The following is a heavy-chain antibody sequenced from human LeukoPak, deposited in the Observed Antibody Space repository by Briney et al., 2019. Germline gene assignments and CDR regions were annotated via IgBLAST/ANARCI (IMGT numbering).Heavy chain of an antibody. V-gene: IGHV7-4-1*02. J-gene: IGHJ5*02. CDR2: INTNTGNP. D-gene: IGHD2-15*01. CDR1: GYTFTSYA. Sequence: ASVKVSCKASGYTFTSYAMNWVRQAPGQGLEWMGWINTNTGNPTYAQGFTGQFVFSLDTSVSTAYLQISSLKAEDTAVYHCARGGNCSGGSCYSGWFDPWGQGTLVTVSS. CDR3: ARGGNCSGGSCYSGWFDP.